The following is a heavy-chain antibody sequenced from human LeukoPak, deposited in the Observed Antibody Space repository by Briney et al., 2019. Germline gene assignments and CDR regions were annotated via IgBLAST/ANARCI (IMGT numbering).Heavy chain of an antibody. CDR3: TAEYYYGSGSYSLFDY. J-gene: IGHJ4*02. V-gene: IGHV3-15*01. D-gene: IGHD3-10*01. CDR1: GFTFSNAW. Sequence: GGSLRLSCAASGFTFSNAWMSWVRQAPGKGLEWVGRIKSKTDGGTTDYAAPVKGRFTISRDDSKNTLYLQMNSLKTEDTAVYYCTAEYYYGSGSYSLFDYWGQGTLDTVSS. CDR2: IKSKTDGGTT.